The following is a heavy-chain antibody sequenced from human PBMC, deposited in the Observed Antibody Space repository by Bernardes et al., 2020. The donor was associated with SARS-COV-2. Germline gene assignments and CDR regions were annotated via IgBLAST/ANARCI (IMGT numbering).Heavy chain of an antibody. D-gene: IGHD3-22*01. V-gene: IGHV1-8*01. Sequence: ASVKVSCKASGYTFTSYDINWVRQATGQGLEWMGWMNPNSGNTGYAQKFQGRVTMTRNTSISTAYMELSSLRSEDTAVYYCARSKRDYYDSSGYWALVSSQFMNYYYYGMDVWGQGTTVTVSS. CDR2: MNPNSGNT. J-gene: IGHJ6*02. CDR3: ARSKRDYYDSSGYWALVSSQFMNYYYYGMDV. CDR1: GYTFTSYD.